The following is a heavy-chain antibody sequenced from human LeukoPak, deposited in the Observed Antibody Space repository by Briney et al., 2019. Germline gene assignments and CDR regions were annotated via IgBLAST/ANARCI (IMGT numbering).Heavy chain of an antibody. CDR2: IYYSGST. V-gene: IGHV4-30-4*01. D-gene: IGHD3-9*01. Sequence: SETLSLTCTVSGGSISSGDYSWSWIRQPPGKGLEWIGYIYYSGSTYYTPSLKSRLTISVDTSTNQSSLKLSSVTAEDTAVYYCARLVLSGGKSDIVTEYIDYWVQGTLVTVSS. J-gene: IGHJ4*02. CDR3: ARLVLSGGKSDIVTEYIDY. CDR1: GGSISSGDYS.